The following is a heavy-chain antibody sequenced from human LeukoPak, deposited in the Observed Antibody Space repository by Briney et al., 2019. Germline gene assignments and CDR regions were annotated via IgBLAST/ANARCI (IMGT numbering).Heavy chain of an antibody. CDR3: ARLPRGPSSPFDY. V-gene: IGHV5-51*01. CDR2: IYPGDSDT. J-gene: IGHJ4*02. D-gene: IGHD6-19*01. CDR1: GYSFTSYW. Sequence: GESLKISCKGSGYSFTSYWIGWVRQMLGKGLEWLGIIYPGDSDTRYSPSFQGQVPIPAAKSISTAYLQWSSLKASDTAMYYCARLPRGPSSPFDYWGQGSLVTVSS.